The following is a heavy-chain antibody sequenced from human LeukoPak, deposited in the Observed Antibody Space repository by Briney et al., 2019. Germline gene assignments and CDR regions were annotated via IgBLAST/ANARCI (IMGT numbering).Heavy chain of an antibody. CDR2: INPNSGGT. V-gene: IGHV1-2*02. J-gene: IGHJ4*02. Sequence: EASVKVSCKASGYTFTGYYMHWVRQAPGQGLEWMGWINPNSGGTNYAQKFQGRVTMTRDTSISTAYMELSRLRSGDTAVYYCARDQSSSWYVWHYWGQGTMVTVSS. D-gene: IGHD6-13*01. CDR3: ARDQSSSWYVWHY. CDR1: GYTFTGYY.